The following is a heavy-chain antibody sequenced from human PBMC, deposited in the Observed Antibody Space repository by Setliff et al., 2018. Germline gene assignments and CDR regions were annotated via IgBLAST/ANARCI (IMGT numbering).Heavy chain of an antibody. Sequence: GASVKVSCKASGYTFTGYYMHWVRQAPGQGLEWMGRIIPIFGTANYAQKFQGRVTITADESTTTFYMEVSSLRAEDTAVYYCARDYYDSSGYYDYFDYWGQGTLVTVSS. CDR2: IIPIFGTA. CDR1: GYTFTGYY. D-gene: IGHD3-22*01. V-gene: IGHV1-69*13. J-gene: IGHJ4*02. CDR3: ARDYYDSSGYYDYFDY.